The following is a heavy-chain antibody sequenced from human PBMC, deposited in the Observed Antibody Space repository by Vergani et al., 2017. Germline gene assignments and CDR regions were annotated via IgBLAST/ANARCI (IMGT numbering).Heavy chain of an antibody. D-gene: IGHD3-3*01. V-gene: IGHV3-74*01. J-gene: IGHJ5*02. CDR2: MNGDEDTI. CDR1: GFTFNEYW. Sequence: EVELVESGGGLVQPGGSLRLSCAASGFTFNEYWMHWARQVPGKGLVWVSGMNGDEDTIRYADSAKGRFTISRDNAKNTLFLQMNSQSAEDTDVYYCARARKFRFGVVRENRFDTWGQGTLVTVSS. CDR3: ARARKFRFGVVRENRFDT.